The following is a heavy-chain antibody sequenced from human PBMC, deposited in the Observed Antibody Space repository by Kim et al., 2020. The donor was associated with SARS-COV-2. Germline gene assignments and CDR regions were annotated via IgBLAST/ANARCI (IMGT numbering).Heavy chain of an antibody. CDR3: ASPRGYGGYYYYGMDV. CDR2: INPSGGST. Sequence: ASVKVSCKASGYTFTSYYMHWVRQAPGQGLEWMGIINPSGGSTSYAQKFQGRVTMTRDTSTSTVYMELSSLRSEDTAVYYCASPRGYGGYYYYGMDVWGQGTTVTVSS. V-gene: IGHV1-46*01. CDR1: GYTFTSYY. J-gene: IGHJ6*02. D-gene: IGHD3-10*01.